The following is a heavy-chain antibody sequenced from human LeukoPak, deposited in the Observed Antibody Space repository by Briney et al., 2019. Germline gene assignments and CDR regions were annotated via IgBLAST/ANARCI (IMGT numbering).Heavy chain of an antibody. CDR2: ISYDGRNK. CDR1: GFTCNNYG. J-gene: IGHJ4*02. D-gene: IGHD2-2*01. V-gene: IGHV3-30*18. Sequence: GKSLRLSCAASGFTCNNYGMHWVRQAPGKGLEWVAVISYDGRNKHYPDSVKGRFTISRDISTDTLWLQMDSLRTEDTAVYYCAKGPLRGTAAAIDYWGQGTLVTVSS. CDR3: AKGPLRGTAAAIDY.